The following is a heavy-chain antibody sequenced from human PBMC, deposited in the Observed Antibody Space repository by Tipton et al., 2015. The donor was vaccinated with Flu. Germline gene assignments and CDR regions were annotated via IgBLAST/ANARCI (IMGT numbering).Heavy chain of an antibody. Sequence: TLSLTCTVSGGSISSYYWSWIRQPPGKGLEWIGYIYYSGSTSYNPSLKSRVTISVDTSKNQFSLKLSSVTAADTAVYYCARDVGGVGTDYWGQGTLVTVSS. CDR3: ARDVGGVGTDY. V-gene: IGHV4-59*01. J-gene: IGHJ4*02. CDR2: IYYSGST. CDR1: GGSISSYY. D-gene: IGHD1-14*01.